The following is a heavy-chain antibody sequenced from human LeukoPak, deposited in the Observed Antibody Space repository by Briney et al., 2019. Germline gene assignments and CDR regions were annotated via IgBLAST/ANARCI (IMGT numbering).Heavy chain of an antibody. CDR2: IRSKAYGGTT. CDR1: GFTFGDYG. CDR3: LLYCGSTCCYFPLIDY. D-gene: IGHD2-2*01. Sequence: GGSLRLSCTASGFTFGDYGMSWVRQAPGKGLEWVGLIRSKAYGGTTEYAASVKGRFTISRDDPKSIAYLQMNSLKTEDTAVYYCLLYCGSTCCYFPLIDYWGQGTLVTVSS. J-gene: IGHJ4*02. V-gene: IGHV3-49*04.